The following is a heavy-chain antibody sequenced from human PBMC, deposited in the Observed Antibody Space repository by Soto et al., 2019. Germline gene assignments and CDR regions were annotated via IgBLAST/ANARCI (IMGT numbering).Heavy chain of an antibody. CDR2: ISYDGRNE. CDR3: AKALEVGVLYYSMHV. CDR1: GFTFSSYG. D-gene: IGHD3-16*01. Sequence: QVQVVESGGGVVQPGRSLRLSCAASGFTFSSYGMHWARQAPGRGLEWVAVISYDGRNEYYADSVKGRFTISRDNSKNTVFLQMSSLRAEDTAVYHCAKALEVGVLYYSMHVWGLGTAVTVSS. V-gene: IGHV3-30*18. J-gene: IGHJ6*01.